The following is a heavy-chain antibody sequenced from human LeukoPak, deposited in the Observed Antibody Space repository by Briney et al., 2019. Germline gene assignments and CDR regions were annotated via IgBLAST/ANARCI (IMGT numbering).Heavy chain of an antibody. V-gene: IGHV4-4*07. CDR3: AREPQSNYYYYMDV. CDR2: IYTSGST. J-gene: IGHJ6*03. Sequence: SETPSLTCTVSGGSISSYYWSWIRQPAGEGLEWIGRIYTSGSTNYNPSLKSRVTMSVDTSKNQFSLKLSSVTAADTAVYYCAREPQSNYYYYMDVWGKGTTVTVSS. CDR1: GGSISSYY.